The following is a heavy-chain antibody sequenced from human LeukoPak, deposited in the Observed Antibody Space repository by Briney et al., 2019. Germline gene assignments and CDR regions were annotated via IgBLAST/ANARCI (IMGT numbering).Heavy chain of an antibody. D-gene: IGHD6-13*01. CDR2: ISDNGGRA. V-gene: IGHV3-23*01. Sequence: PGGSLRLSCAASGFTLSNSAMTWVRQAPGKGLEWVSVISDNGGRAYNADFGKGRFTASRDNSKNTLYLQLNSLRAEDTAVYFCAKQSADSSTWYSLHFDSWGQGTLVTVSS. CDR3: AKQSADSSTWYSLHFDS. CDR1: GFTLSNSA. J-gene: IGHJ4*02.